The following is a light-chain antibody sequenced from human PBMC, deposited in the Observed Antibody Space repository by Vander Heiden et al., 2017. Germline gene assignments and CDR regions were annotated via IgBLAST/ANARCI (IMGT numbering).Light chain of an antibody. Sequence: EIVMTQSPLSLPVTPGEPASISCRSSQSLLHSNGYSFVDWYRQRPGQSPQLLIYLGSLRASGVPDRFSGSGSGTDFTLDISRVEAEDVGVYYCMQDLRTPRTFGQGTKVEMK. CDR3: MQDLRTPRT. J-gene: IGKJ1*01. V-gene: IGKV2-28*01. CDR2: LGS. CDR1: QSLLHSNGYSF.